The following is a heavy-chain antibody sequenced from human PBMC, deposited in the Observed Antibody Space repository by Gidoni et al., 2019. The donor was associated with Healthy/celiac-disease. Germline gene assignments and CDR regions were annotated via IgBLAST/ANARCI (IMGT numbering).Heavy chain of an antibody. CDR2: IGTAGDT. V-gene: IGHV3-13*04. CDR1: GFPFSSYD. J-gene: IGHJ4*02. Sequence: EVQLVESGGGLVQPGGSLRLSCAASGFPFSSYDMHWVRQATGKGLEWVSAIGTAGDTYYPGSVKGRFTISRENAKNSLYLQMNSLRAGDTAVYYCARGDWLASFDYWGQGTLVTVSS. D-gene: IGHD6-19*01. CDR3: ARGDWLASFDY.